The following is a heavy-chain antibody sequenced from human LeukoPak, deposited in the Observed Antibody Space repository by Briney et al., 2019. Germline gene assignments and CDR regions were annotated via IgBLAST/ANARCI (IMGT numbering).Heavy chain of an antibody. J-gene: IGHJ6*03. CDR2: INHSGST. CDR3: ARARAVGYYYYYYMDV. V-gene: IGHV4-34*01. CDR1: GGSFSGYY. Sequence: SETLSLPCAVYGGSFSGYYWSWIRQPPGKGLEWIGEINHSGSTNYNPSLKSRVTISVDTSKNQFSLKLSSVTAADTAVYYCARARAVGYYYYYYMDVWGKGTTVTVSS. D-gene: IGHD6-19*01.